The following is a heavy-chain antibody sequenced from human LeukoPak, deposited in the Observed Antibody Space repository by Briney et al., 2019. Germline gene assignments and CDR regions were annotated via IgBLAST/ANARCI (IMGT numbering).Heavy chain of an antibody. D-gene: IGHD4-17*01. CDR3: ARGNYGDYARSSFDY. J-gene: IGHJ4*02. Sequence: GGSLRLSCAASGFSLSSYQMNWVRQAPGKGLEWVSYISSSGGTICYADSVKGRFTISRDNAKNSLYLQMDSLRAEDTAVYYCARGNYGDYARSSFDYWGQGTLVTVSS. CDR1: GFSLSSYQ. CDR2: ISSSGGTI. V-gene: IGHV3-48*03.